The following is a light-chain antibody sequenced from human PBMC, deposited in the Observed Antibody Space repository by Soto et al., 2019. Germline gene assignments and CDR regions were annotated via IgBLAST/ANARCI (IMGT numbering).Light chain of an antibody. CDR1: ETINHY. CDR2: AAS. J-gene: IGKJ1*01. CDR3: QQSYTTPWT. V-gene: IGKV1-39*01. Sequence: DIRMTQSPSSLSVSVGDGVTITCRASETINHYLNWYQQKPGRAPKLLIHAASTLQSGVPSRFSGSGSGTEFTLTISSLQPEDFATYSCQQSYTTPWTFGLGTRVEI.